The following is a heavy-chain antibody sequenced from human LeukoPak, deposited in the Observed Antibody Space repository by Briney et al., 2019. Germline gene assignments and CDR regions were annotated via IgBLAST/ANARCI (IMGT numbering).Heavy chain of an antibody. J-gene: IGHJ4*02. CDR3: ARVWVGYDFWSGYHSHFDY. CDR1: GGSFSGYY. Sequence: PSETLSLTCAVYGGSFSGYYWSWIRQPPGKGLEWIGEINHSGSTNYNPSLKSRVTMSVDTSKNQFSLKLSSVTAADTAVYYCARVWVGYDFWSGYHSHFDYWGQGTLVTVSS. CDR2: INHSGST. V-gene: IGHV4-34*01. D-gene: IGHD3-3*01.